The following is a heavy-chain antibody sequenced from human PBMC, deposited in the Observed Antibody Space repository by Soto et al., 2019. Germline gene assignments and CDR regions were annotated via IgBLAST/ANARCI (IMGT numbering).Heavy chain of an antibody. V-gene: IGHV3-33*01. D-gene: IGHD2-15*01. CDR2: IWYDGSNK. CDR1: GFTFSSYG. Sequence: QVQLVESGGGVVQPGRSLRLSCAASGFTFSSYGMHWVRQAPGKGLEWVAVIWYDGSNKYYADSVKGRFTISRDNSKNTLYLQMNSLRAEDTAVYYCARTQEEGYCSGGSCYEFGYWGQGTLVTVSS. CDR3: ARTQEEGYCSGGSCYEFGY. J-gene: IGHJ4*02.